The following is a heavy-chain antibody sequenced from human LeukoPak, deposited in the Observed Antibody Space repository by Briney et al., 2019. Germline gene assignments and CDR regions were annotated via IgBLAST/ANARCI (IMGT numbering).Heavy chain of an antibody. CDR3: ARPYYYDSRIDP. D-gene: IGHD3-22*01. CDR2: MYYSGST. V-gene: IGHV4-30-4*01. J-gene: IGHJ5*02. CDR1: GGSISSGDYY. Sequence: SQTLSLTCTVSGGSISSGDYYWSWIRQPPGKGLEWIAYMYYSGSTYYNPSLKSRVTMSADASKTQLSLKLSSVTAADTAVYYCARPYYYDSRIDPGGQGILVTVSS.